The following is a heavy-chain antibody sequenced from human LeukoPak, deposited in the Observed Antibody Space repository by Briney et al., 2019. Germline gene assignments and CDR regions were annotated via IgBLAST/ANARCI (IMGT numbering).Heavy chain of an antibody. J-gene: IGHJ4*02. CDR3: AHYGDYRFLYYFDH. CDR1: GFSLTTTGVG. Sequence: SGPTLVNPTQTLTLTCTFSGFSLTTTGVGVGWIRQPPGKALEWLALIYWDNNKLYSPSLKSRLTITKDTSKNQVVLTMTNMDPVVTATYYCAHYGDYRFLYYFDHWGQGTLVTVSS. V-gene: IGHV2-5*02. CDR2: IYWDNNK. D-gene: IGHD4-17*01.